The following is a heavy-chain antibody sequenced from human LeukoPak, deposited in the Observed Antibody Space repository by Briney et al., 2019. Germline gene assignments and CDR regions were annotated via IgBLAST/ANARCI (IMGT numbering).Heavy chain of an antibody. CDR1: GFTFSSYS. Sequence: GGSLRLSCAASGFTFSSYSMNWVRQAPGKGLVWVSSISSRSSYIYYADAVKGRFTISRDNAKNSLYLQMNSLRDEDTAVYYCARDSDCGGDCYSLFSKDYWGQGTLVTVSS. CDR3: ARDSDCGGDCYSLFSKDY. J-gene: IGHJ4*02. V-gene: IGHV3-21*01. D-gene: IGHD2-21*02. CDR2: ISSRSSYI.